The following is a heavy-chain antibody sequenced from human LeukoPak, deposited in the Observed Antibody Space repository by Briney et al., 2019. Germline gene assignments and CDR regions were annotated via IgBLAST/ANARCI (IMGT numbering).Heavy chain of an antibody. CDR1: GFTFSSYS. Sequence: PGGSLRLSCAASGFTFSSYSMNWVRQAPGKGLEGVSYISSSSSTKDYADSVKGRFTISRDNAKNSLYLQMNSLRNEDTAVYYCARTSLYHGSSGLTHWGQGTLVTVSS. V-gene: IGHV3-48*02. CDR3: ARTSLYHGSSGLTH. D-gene: IGHD3-22*01. J-gene: IGHJ4*02. CDR2: ISSSSSTK.